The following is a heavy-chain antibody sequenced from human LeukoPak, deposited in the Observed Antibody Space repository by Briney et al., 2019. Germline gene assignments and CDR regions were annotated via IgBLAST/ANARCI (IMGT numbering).Heavy chain of an antibody. V-gene: IGHV5-51*01. CDR3: ARTWSSGSPIDY. Sequence: GESLKISCKGSGYCFTNCWSGWVRQMPGKGLEWMGIIYPGDSDTRYSPSFEGQATISADKSISTAYLQWSSLKASDTAMYYCARTWSSGSPIDYWGQGTLVTVSS. CDR2: IYPGDSDT. J-gene: IGHJ4*02. D-gene: IGHD6-25*01. CDR1: GYCFTNCW.